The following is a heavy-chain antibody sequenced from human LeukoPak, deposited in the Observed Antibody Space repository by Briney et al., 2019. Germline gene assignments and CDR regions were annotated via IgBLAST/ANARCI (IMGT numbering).Heavy chain of an antibody. Sequence: GGSLRLSCAASGFTDSSNYMSWVRQAPGKGLEWVSVIYSGGSTYYADSVKGRFTISRDNSKNTLYLQMNSLRAEDTAVYYCARERGGLFDYWGQGTLVTVSS. CDR2: IYSGGST. CDR3: ARERGGLFDY. D-gene: IGHD3-3*01. CDR1: GFTDSSNY. V-gene: IGHV3-66*01. J-gene: IGHJ4*02.